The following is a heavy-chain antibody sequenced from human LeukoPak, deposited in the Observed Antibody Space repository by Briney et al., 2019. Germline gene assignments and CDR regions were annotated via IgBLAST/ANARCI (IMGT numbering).Heavy chain of an antibody. CDR2: INHSGST. CDR1: GGSFSGYY. J-gene: IGHJ4*02. V-gene: IGHV4-34*01. Sequence: PSETLSLTCAVYGGSFSGYYWSWIRQPPGKGLEWIGEINHSGSTNYNPSLKSRVTISVDTSKNQFSLKLSSVTAADTAVYYCARQLLYTAYFDYWGQGTLVTVSS. CDR3: ARQLLYTAYFDY. D-gene: IGHD2-2*02.